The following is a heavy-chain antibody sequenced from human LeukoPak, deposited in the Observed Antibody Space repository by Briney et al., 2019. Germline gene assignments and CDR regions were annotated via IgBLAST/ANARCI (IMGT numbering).Heavy chain of an antibody. CDR2: IRSKAYGGTT. Sequence: GGSLRLSCAASGFTFGDYAMNWVRQAPGKGLEWVGFIRSKAYGGTTEYAASVKGRFTISRDDSKSIAYLQMSSLKTEDTAVYYCTRELITLVRGVIIRSWFDPWGQGTLVTVSS. CDR3: TRELITLVRGVIIRSWFDP. D-gene: IGHD3-10*01. CDR1: GFTFGDYA. J-gene: IGHJ5*02. V-gene: IGHV3-49*04.